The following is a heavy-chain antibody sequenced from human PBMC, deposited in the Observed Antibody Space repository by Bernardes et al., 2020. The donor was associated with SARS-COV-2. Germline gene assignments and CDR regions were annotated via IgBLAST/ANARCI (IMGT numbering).Heavy chain of an antibody. CDR2: ITASPNYI. D-gene: IGHD4-17*01. V-gene: IGHV3-21*01. Sequence: GRSLRVSCAASGFNFSSYAMNWVRQAPGKGLQWVSSITASPNYIQYADSVEGRFTVSRDNAKNSLYLEMTSLRADDTAIYYCARILRDNGFGSGYYDLWGRGTLVTVSS. J-gene: IGHJ2*01. CDR3: ARILRDNGFGSGYYDL. CDR1: GFNFSSYA.